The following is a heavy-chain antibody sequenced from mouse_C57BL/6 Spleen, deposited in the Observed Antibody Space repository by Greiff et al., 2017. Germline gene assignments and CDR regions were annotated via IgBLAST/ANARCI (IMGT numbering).Heavy chain of an antibody. CDR2: IDPETGGT. V-gene: IGHV1-15*01. CDR1: GYTFTDYE. D-gene: IGHD2-5*01. J-gene: IGHJ4*01. Sequence: QVQLKESGAELVRPGASVTLSCKASGYTFTDYEMHWVKQTPVHGLEWIGAIDPETGGTAYNQKFKGKAILTADKSSSTAYMELRSLTSEDSAVYYCTRPYYSNSYAMDYWGQGTSVTVSS. CDR3: TRPYYSNSYAMDY.